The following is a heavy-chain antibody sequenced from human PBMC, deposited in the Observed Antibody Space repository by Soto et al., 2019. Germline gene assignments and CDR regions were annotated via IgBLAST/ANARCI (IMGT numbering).Heavy chain of an antibody. D-gene: IGHD2-2*01. Sequence: GGSLRLCWAAAGFTFSRYSMSWVRQAPGKGLEWVSAITNNGGDTYHSDSVKGRFTISRDNSKSTLYMQMDSLTAEDTAIYYCTKGSASSRPYYFDFWGQGTLVTVSS. CDR3: TKGSASSRPYYFDF. V-gene: IGHV3-23*01. CDR1: GFTFSRYS. CDR2: ITNNGGDT. J-gene: IGHJ4*02.